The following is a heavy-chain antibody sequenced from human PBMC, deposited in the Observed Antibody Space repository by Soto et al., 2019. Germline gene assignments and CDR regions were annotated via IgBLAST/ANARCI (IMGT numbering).Heavy chain of an antibody. CDR3: ARHLHYFDY. CDR1: GFTFSTYA. CDR2: ISGSDGDT. J-gene: IGHJ4*02. Sequence: GGSLRLSCAASGFTFSTYAMTWVRQAPGKGLEWVSGISGSDGDTYYPDSVKGRFTFSRDNSKNTLYLQMNSLRAEDTAVYYCARHLHYFDYWGQGTLVTVSS. V-gene: IGHV3-23*01.